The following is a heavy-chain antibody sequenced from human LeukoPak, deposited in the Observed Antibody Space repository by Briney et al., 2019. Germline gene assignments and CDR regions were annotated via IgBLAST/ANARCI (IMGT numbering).Heavy chain of an antibody. Sequence: GGSLRLSCAASGFTFSSYAMHWVRQAPGKGLEWVAVISYDGSNKYYADSVKGRFTISRDNSKNTLYLQMNSLRAEDTAVYYCAREWELRAFDIWGQGTMVTVPS. CDR2: ISYDGSNK. CDR3: AREWELRAFDI. V-gene: IGHV3-30-3*01. D-gene: IGHD1-26*01. CDR1: GFTFSSYA. J-gene: IGHJ3*02.